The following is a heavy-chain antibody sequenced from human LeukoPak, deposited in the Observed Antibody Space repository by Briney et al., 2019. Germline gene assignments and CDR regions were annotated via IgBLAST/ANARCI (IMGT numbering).Heavy chain of an antibody. Sequence: PGGSLRLSCAASGFTFSDYYMNWIRQTPGKGIEWISYISSSGTTIYYEDSVKGRFTISRDNAKNSLYLQMNTLRAEDTAVYYCAGNALIYSDGNAYLHNWGQGTLVTVSS. J-gene: IGHJ4*02. CDR2: ISSSGTTI. D-gene: IGHD3-22*01. CDR1: GFTFSDYY. V-gene: IGHV3-11*01. CDR3: AGNALIYSDGNAYLHN.